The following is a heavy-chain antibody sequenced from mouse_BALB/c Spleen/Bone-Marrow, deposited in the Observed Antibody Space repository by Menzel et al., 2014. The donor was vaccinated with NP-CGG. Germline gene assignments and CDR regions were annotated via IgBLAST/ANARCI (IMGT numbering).Heavy chain of an antibody. CDR3: ARVYDGYYFDY. CDR2: IWAGGST. V-gene: IGHV2-9*02. Sequence: VKLMESGPGLVAPSQSLSITCTVSGFSLTNYGVHWVRQPPGKGLEWLGLIWAGGSTNYNSALMSRLSINKDNSKSQVFLKMNSPKTDDTAMYYCARVYDGYYFDYWGQGTTLTVSS. J-gene: IGHJ2*01. D-gene: IGHD2-3*01. CDR1: GFSLTNYG.